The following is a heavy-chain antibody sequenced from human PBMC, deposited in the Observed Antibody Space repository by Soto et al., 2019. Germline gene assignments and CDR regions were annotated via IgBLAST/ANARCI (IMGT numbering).Heavy chain of an antibody. V-gene: IGHV1-3*01. D-gene: IGHD3-3*01. CDR1: GYTFTSYA. J-gene: IGHJ4*02. CDR3: AREGDLGDFWSGYPYPYYFDY. CDR2: INAGNGNT. Sequence: ASVKVSCKASGYTFTSYAMHWVRQAPGQRLEWMGWINAGNGNTKYSQKFQGRVTITRDTSASTAYMELSSLRSEDTAVYYCAREGDLGDFWSGYPYPYYFDYWGQGTLVTVSS.